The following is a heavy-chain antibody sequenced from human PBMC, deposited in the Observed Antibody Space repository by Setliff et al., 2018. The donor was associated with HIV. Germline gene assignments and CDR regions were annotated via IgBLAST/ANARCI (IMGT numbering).Heavy chain of an antibody. D-gene: IGHD3-22*01. Sequence: GGSLRLSCAASGFTFSTYWMSWFRQAPGKGLEWVANIKEDGDDKKYVDSVKGRFTISRDNGKKSLYLQMSSLRVEDTAVYYCARNIPHSAYRPSDYWGQGTLVTVSS. V-gene: IGHV3-7*03. CDR1: GFTFSTYW. CDR2: IKEDGDDK. J-gene: IGHJ4*02. CDR3: ARNIPHSAYRPSDY.